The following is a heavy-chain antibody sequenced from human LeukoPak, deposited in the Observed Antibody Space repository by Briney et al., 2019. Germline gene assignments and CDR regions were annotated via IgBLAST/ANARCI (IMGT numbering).Heavy chain of an antibody. CDR2: IYYSGST. Sequence: SETLSLTCTVSGGSISSYYWSWIRQPPGKGLEWIGYIYYSGSTNYNPSLKSRVTISVDTSKNQFSLKLSSVTAADTAVYYCATSMVRGVNDAFDIWGQGTVVTVSS. D-gene: IGHD3-10*01. CDR1: GGSISSYY. V-gene: IGHV4-59*08. J-gene: IGHJ3*02. CDR3: ATSMVRGVNDAFDI.